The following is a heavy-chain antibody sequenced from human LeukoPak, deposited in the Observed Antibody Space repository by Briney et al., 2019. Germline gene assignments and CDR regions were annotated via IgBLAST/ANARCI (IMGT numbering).Heavy chain of an antibody. Sequence: GGSLRLSCAASGFTFSSYWMSWVRQAPGKGLEWVANIKQDGSEKYYVDSVKGRFTISRDNAKNSLYLQMNSLRAEDTAVYYCARDYYYDSSGYRRAFDIWGQGTMVTVSS. CDR3: ARDYYYDSSGYRRAFDI. J-gene: IGHJ3*02. CDR1: GFTFSSYW. D-gene: IGHD3-22*01. V-gene: IGHV3-7*01. CDR2: IKQDGSEK.